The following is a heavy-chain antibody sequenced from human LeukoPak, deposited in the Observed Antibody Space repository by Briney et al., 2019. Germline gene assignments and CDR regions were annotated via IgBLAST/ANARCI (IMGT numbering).Heavy chain of an antibody. J-gene: IGHJ5*02. CDR2: IWFDGSNK. Sequence: PGGSLRLSCAASGFTFSSYGMHWVRPAPGKGLEWVAVIWFDGSNKYYADSVKGRFTISRDNSKNTLYLQMNSLRAEDTAVYYCAKSGHDYGDYRKYNWFDPWGQATLVTVSS. V-gene: IGHV3-33*06. CDR1: GFTFSSYG. D-gene: IGHD4-17*01. CDR3: AKSGHDYGDYRKYNWFDP.